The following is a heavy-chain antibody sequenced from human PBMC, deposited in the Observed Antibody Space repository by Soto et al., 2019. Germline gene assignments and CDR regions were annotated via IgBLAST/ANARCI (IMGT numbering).Heavy chain of an antibody. CDR3: ARISDSGSYLPSPNWFDP. CDR1: GGSISSGGYY. V-gene: IGHV4-31*03. J-gene: IGHJ5*02. D-gene: IGHD3-10*01. Sequence: PSETLSLTCTVSGGSISSGGYYWSWIRQHPGKGLEWIGYIYYSGSTYYNPSLKSRVTISVDTSKNQFSLKLSSVTAADTAVYYCARISDSGSYLPSPNWFDPWGQGTLVTVSS. CDR2: IYYSGST.